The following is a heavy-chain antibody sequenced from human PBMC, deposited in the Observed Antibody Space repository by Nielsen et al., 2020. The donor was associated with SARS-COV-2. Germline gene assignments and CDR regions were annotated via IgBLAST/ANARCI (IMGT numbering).Heavy chain of an antibody. Sequence: GGSLRLSCAASGFTFSSYAMHWVRQAPGKGLEWVSGISWNSGSIGYADSVKGRFTISRDNAKNSLYLQMNSLRAEDTALYYCAKFGDRYYYGMDVWGQGTTVTVSS. CDR1: GFTFSSYA. J-gene: IGHJ6*02. CDR3: AKFGDRYYYGMDV. D-gene: IGHD3-3*01. V-gene: IGHV3-9*01. CDR2: ISWNSGSI.